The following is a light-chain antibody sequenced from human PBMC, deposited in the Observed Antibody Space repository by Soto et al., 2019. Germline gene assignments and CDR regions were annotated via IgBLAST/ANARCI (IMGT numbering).Light chain of an antibody. CDR1: RFVSNYY. V-gene: IGKV3-20*01. CDR3: QHYADSPPVFT. CDR2: AES. Sequence: DIVLTQSPGTLSLSPGDRATLSCRTSRFVSNYYVAWYQQRPGQAPRLLIYAESSRATDIPDRFSGSGSGTDFTLTISRLEPEDFAVYYCQHYADSPPVFTFGPGTKVEI. J-gene: IGKJ3*01.